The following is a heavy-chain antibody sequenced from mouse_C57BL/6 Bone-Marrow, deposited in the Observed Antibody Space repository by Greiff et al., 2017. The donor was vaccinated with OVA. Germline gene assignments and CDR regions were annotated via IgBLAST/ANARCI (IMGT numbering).Heavy chain of an antibody. V-gene: IGHV1-76*01. CDR2: IYPGSGNT. D-gene: IGHD1-1*01. CDR1: GYTFTDYY. CDR3: ARESDGSSYVVYFDY. J-gene: IGHJ2*01. Sequence: QVQLQQSGAELVRPGASVKLSCKASGYTFTDYYINWVKQRPGQGLEWIARIYPGSGNTYYNEKFKGKATLTAEKSSSTAYMQLSSLTSEDSAVYFCARESDGSSYVVYFDYWGQGTTLTVSS.